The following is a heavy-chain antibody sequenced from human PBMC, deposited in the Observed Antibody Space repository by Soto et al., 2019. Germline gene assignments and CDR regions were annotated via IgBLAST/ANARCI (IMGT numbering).Heavy chain of an antibody. V-gene: IGHV1-69*01. CDR3: ARSQGSSTSLEIYYYYYYGMDV. Sequence: QVQLVQSGAEVKKPGSSVKVSCKASGGTFSSYAISWVRQAPGQGLEWRGGIIPIADTTNYAQKFQGRVTITADESTSTAYMELSSLRPEDTAVYYCARSQGSSTSLEIYYYYYYGMDVWGQGTKVTVSS. D-gene: IGHD2-2*01. CDR1: GGTFSSYA. J-gene: IGHJ6*02. CDR2: IIPIADTT.